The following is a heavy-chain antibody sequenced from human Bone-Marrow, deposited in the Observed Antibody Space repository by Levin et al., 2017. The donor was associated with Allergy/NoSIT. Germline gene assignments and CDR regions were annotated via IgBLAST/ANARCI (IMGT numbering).Heavy chain of an antibody. CDR2: ISGTSGTI. CDR3: ARRMRRGQDMDTPTYASDM. V-gene: IGHV3-48*01. CDR1: GFTFSTYS. J-gene: IGHJ3*02. Sequence: PGGSLRLSCAGYGFTFSTYSMSWVRQAPGKGLEWVSYISGTSGTIYDADSVKGRFTISRDNAKNSLYLQMNSLRAEDTAVYYCARRMRRGQDMDTPTYASDMWGQGTKVTVSS. D-gene: IGHD5-18*01.